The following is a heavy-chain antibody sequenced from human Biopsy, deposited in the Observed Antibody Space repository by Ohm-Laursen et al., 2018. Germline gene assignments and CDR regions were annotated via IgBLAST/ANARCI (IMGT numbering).Heavy chain of an antibody. Sequence: YKASGYTFSDYILNWVRQAPGQGLEWMGWINTRRGDTNYAQKFQGRVTMTRDTSTTTVFMELTSLRSDDTAMYYCARVEDSTRHWYFDLWGRGTQVTVSS. V-gene: IGHV1-18*01. CDR3: ARVEDSTRHWYFDL. J-gene: IGHJ2*01. CDR2: INTRRGDT. CDR1: GYTFSDYI. D-gene: IGHD2-2*01.